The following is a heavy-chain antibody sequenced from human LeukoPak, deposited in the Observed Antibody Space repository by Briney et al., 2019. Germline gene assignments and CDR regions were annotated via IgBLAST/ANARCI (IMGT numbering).Heavy chain of an antibody. CDR2: ISGSGGST. D-gene: IGHD3-9*01. CDR3: AKRGLRYFDWLPYYFDY. J-gene: IGHJ4*02. Sequence: GGSLRLSCAASGFTFSSYAMSWVRQAPGKGLEWVSAISGSGGSTYYADSVKGRFTISRDNSKNTLYLQMNGLRAEDTAVYYCAKRGLRYFDWLPYYFDYWGQGTLVTVSS. V-gene: IGHV3-23*01. CDR1: GFTFSSYA.